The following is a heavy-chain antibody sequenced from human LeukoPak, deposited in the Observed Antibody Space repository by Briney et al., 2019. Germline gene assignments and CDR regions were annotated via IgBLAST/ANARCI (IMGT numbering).Heavy chain of an antibody. D-gene: IGHD7-27*01. Sequence: PSETLSLTCAVYGGSLNGHYWSWIRQPPGKGLEWIGEGSESGGTKFNPSLKSRVTISVDTSKNQFSLKLSSVTAADTAVYYCARLTGHDDYWGQGTLVTVSS. CDR3: ARLTGHDDY. J-gene: IGHJ4*02. CDR1: GGSLNGHY. V-gene: IGHV4-34*01. CDR2: GSESGGT.